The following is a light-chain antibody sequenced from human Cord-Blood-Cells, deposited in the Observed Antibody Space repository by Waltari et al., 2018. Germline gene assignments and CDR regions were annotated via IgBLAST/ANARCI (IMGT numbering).Light chain of an antibody. CDR1: QSVSSY. Sequence: EIVFTHPPATLSLSPGERATLSCRVSQSVSSYLAWYQQKPGQAPRLLIYDASNRATGIPARFSGSGSGTDFTLTISSLEPEDFAVYYCQQRSNWPPLTFGGGTKVEIK. CDR2: DAS. J-gene: IGKJ4*01. V-gene: IGKV3-11*01. CDR3: QQRSNWPPLT.